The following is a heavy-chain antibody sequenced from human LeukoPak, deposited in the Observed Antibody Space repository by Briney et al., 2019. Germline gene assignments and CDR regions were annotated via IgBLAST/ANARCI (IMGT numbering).Heavy chain of an antibody. D-gene: IGHD2-2*02. J-gene: IGHJ4*02. Sequence: SVKVSCKASGGTFSSYAISWVRQAPGQGLEWMGGIIPILGTANYAQKFQGRVTITADESTSTAYMELSSLRSEDTAVYYCARGPKLPIGYCSSTSCYSPFDYWGQGTLVTVSS. CDR2: IIPILGTA. V-gene: IGHV1-69*13. CDR1: GGTFSSYA. CDR3: ARGPKLPIGYCSSTSCYSPFDY.